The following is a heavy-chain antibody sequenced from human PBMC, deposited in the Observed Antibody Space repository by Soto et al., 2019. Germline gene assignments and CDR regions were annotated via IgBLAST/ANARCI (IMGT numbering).Heavy chain of an antibody. V-gene: IGHV4-30-4*01. CDR3: ARTGNSDGFLGFFQE. Sequence: PPETLSLTCTVSGASISSGDYFWSWVRQPRGKGLEWIGYIYLTGTTYYNPSLQSRVDMSVDLSKKQFSPRLSSVTAADTAVYYCARTGNSDGFLGFFQEWGQGKLVTVSS. CDR1: GASISSGDYF. D-gene: IGHD5-18*01. CDR2: IYLTGTT. J-gene: IGHJ1*01.